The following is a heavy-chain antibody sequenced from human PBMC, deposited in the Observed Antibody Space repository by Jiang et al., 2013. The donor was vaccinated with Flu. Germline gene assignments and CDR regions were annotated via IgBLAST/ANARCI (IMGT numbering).Heavy chain of an antibody. CDR1: GGSISSSSYY. J-gene: IGHJ5*02. V-gene: IGHV4-39*01. CDR3: ARLREMAFDP. CDR2: IYYSGST. Sequence: GLVKPSETLSLTCTVSGGSISSSSYYWGWIRQPPGKGLEWIGSIYYSGSTYYNPSLKSRVTISVDTSTNQFSLKLSSVTAADTAVYYCARLREMAFDPWGQGTLVTVSS. D-gene: IGHD5-24*01.